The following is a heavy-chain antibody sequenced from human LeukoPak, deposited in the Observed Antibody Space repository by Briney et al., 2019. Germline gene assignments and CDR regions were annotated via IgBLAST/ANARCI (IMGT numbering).Heavy chain of an antibody. Sequence: SQTLSLTCAIPGDSVSSNSAAWNWIRQSPSRGLEWLGRTYYRSKWYNDYAVSVKSRITINPDTSKNQFSLQLNSVTPEDTAVYYCARGYYYDSSGYILFDPWGQGTLVTVSS. D-gene: IGHD3-22*01. CDR1: GDSVSSNSAA. J-gene: IGHJ5*02. CDR3: ARGYYYDSSGYILFDP. CDR2: TYYRSKWYN. V-gene: IGHV6-1*01.